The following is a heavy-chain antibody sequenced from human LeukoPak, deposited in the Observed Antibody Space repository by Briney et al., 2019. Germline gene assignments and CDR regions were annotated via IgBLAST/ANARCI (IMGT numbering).Heavy chain of an antibody. D-gene: IGHD3-9*01. CDR3: TTVPWLSYYDILTGYFY. CDR2: ISGGST. V-gene: IGHV3-38-3*01. J-gene: IGHJ4*02. CDR1: GFTVSSNE. Sequence: GGSLRLSCAASGFTVSSNEMSWVRQAPGKGLEWVSSISGGSTYYADSRKGRFTISRDNSKNTLHLQMNSLRAEDTAVYYCTTVPWLSYYDILTGYFYWGQGTLVTVSS.